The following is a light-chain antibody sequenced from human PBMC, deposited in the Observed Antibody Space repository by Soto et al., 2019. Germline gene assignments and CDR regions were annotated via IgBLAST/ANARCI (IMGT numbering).Light chain of an antibody. CDR3: QHYGSSPPNT. CDR2: RAS. V-gene: IGKV3-15*01. CDR1: QSVRDN. Sequence: EILLTQSPATLAVSPGEGATLSCRASQSVRDNLAWYQQKPGQAPRLLIYRASTRATGVPARFSGSGSGTEFTLTISRLEPEDFAVYYCQHYGSSPPNTFGQGTKLEIK. J-gene: IGKJ2*01.